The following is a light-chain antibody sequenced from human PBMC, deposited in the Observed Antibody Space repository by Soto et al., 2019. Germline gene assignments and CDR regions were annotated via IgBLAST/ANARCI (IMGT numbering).Light chain of an antibody. CDR1: SSDVGGYNY. Sequence: QSVLTQPASVSGSPGQSITISCTGTSSDVGGYNYVSWYQQHPGKAPKFMIYDVSNRPSGVSNRFSGSKSGNTASLTISWLQAEDEADYYCSSYTSSSTPLYVFGTGTKVTVL. CDR3: SSYTSSSTPLYV. V-gene: IGLV2-14*01. CDR2: DVS. J-gene: IGLJ1*01.